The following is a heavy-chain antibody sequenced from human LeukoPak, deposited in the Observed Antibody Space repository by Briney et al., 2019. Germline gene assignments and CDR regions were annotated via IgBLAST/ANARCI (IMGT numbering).Heavy chain of an antibody. CDR1: GFTFSSYA. Sequence: PGGSLRLSCAASGFTFSSYAMHWVRQAPGKGLEHVSAISSNGGSTYYANSVKGRFTISRDNSKNTLYLQIGSLRAEDMAVYYCARQYSGYDRRLDYWGQGTLVTVSS. D-gene: IGHD5-12*01. V-gene: IGHV3-64*01. J-gene: IGHJ4*02. CDR3: ARQYSGYDRRLDY. CDR2: ISSNGGST.